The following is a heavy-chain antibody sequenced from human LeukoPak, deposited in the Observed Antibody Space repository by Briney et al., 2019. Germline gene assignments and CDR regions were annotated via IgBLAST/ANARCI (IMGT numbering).Heavy chain of an antibody. Sequence: NASETLSLTCTVSGGSISSYYWSWIRQPPGKGLEWIGYIYYSGSTNYNPSLKSRVTISVDTSKNQFSLKLSSVTAADTAVYYCAREDYYDSSGYYSAFDIWGQGTMVTVSS. J-gene: IGHJ3*02. V-gene: IGHV4-59*01. CDR2: IYYSGST. CDR3: AREDYYDSSGYYSAFDI. D-gene: IGHD3-22*01. CDR1: GGSISSYY.